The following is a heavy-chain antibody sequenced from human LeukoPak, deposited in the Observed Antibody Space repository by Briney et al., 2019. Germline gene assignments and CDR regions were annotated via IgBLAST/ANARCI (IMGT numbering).Heavy chain of an antibody. CDR3: ARDLFDYDFWSGYYSFDY. Sequence: ASVKVSCKASGYTFTSYGISWVRQAPGQGLEWMGWISAYNGNTNYAQRLQGRATMTTDTSTSTAYMELRSLRSDDTAVYYCARDLFDYDFWSGYYSFDYWGQGTLVTVSS. D-gene: IGHD3-3*01. CDR2: ISAYNGNT. J-gene: IGHJ4*02. CDR1: GYTFTSYG. V-gene: IGHV1-18*01.